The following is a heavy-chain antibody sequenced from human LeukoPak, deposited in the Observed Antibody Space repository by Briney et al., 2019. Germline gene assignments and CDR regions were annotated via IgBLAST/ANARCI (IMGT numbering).Heavy chain of an antibody. CDR2: IKQDGSEK. CDR3: ARDDLIVVVLAAYYYYYGMDV. V-gene: IGHV3-7*03. CDR1: GFTFSSYW. J-gene: IGHJ6*02. Sequence: GGSLRLSCAASGFTFSSYWMSWVRQAPGKGLEWVANIKQDGSEKYYVDSVKGRFTISRDNAKNSLYLQMNSLRAEDTAVYYCARDDLIVVVLAAYYYYYGMDVWGQGTTVTVSS. D-gene: IGHD2-2*01.